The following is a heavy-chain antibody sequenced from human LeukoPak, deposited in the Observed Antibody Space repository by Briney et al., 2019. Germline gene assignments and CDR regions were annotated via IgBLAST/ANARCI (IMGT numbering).Heavy chain of an antibody. J-gene: IGHJ3*02. Sequence: GGSLRLSCAASGFHFSTHGMNWVRQAPGKGLEWVSGISPSGDITYYADSVMGRFTISRDNRKSTVSLQMNSLRAEDTAVYYCAKDSYSGSYGPNAFDIWGQGTMVTVSS. CDR1: GFHFSTHG. CDR3: AKDSYSGSYGPNAFDI. V-gene: IGHV3-23*01. D-gene: IGHD1-26*01. CDR2: ISPSGDIT.